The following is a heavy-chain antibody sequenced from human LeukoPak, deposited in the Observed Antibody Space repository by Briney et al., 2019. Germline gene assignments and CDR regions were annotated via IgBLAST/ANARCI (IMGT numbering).Heavy chain of an antibody. CDR1: GFTFSSYG. Sequence: PGGSLRLSCAASGFTFSSYGMHWVRQAPGKGLEWVAFIRYNGSNKYYADSVKGRFTISRDNSKNTLYLQMNSLRAEDTAVYYCAKDVSPTRQDYYGSWRYAFDIWGQGTMVTVSS. CDR3: AKDVSPTRQDYYGSWRYAFDI. V-gene: IGHV3-30*02. D-gene: IGHD3-22*01. J-gene: IGHJ3*02. CDR2: IRYNGSNK.